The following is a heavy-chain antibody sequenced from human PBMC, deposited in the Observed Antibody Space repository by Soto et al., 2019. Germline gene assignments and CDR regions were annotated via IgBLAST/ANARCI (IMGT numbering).Heavy chain of an antibody. D-gene: IGHD3-10*01. Sequence: DSVQVSCKASGYTFTSYGISWVRQAPGQGLEWMGWISAYNGNTNYAQKLQGRVTMTTDTSTSTAYMELRSLRSDDTAVYYCARASSLGGHKGDLFDYYGSGSYYYYYYYGMNVWGQGTTVTVSS. CDR3: ARASSLGGHKGDLFDYYGSGSYYYYYYYGMNV. CDR1: GYTFTSYG. CDR2: ISAYNGNT. V-gene: IGHV1-18*01. J-gene: IGHJ6*02.